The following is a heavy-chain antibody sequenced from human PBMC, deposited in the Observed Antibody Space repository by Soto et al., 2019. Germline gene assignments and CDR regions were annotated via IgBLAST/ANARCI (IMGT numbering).Heavy chain of an antibody. V-gene: IGHV2-5*01. CDR3: SHRRVDSAMWFDP. D-gene: IGHD2-21*01. CDR1: GFLLTTGGLG. J-gene: IGHJ5*02. Sequence: QITLKESGPTLVKPTQTLTLTCTFSGFLLTTGGLGVAWLRQPPGMALEGLADIYWNTEENYSPSLSNRATSTTETSKPQVVLPIANMDPVDAGTYYWSHRRVDSAMWFDPWGQGILVTVSS. CDR2: IYWNTEE.